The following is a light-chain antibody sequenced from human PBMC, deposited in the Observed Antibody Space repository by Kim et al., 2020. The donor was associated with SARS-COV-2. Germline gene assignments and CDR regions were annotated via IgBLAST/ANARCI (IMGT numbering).Light chain of an antibody. CDR2: EVS. CDR1: SSDVGGYNY. CDR3: SSYAGSNNLV. J-gene: IGLJ2*01. Sequence: GQSVPISCPGTSSDVGGYNYVSWYQQNPGKAPKVMIYEVSKRPSGVPDRFSGSKSGNTASLTVSGLQAEDEADYYCSSYAGSNNLVFGGGTQLTVL. V-gene: IGLV2-8*01.